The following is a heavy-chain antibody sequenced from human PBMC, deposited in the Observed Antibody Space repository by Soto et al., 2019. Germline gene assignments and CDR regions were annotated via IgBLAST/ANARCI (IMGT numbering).Heavy chain of an antibody. J-gene: IGHJ5*02. CDR2: ISSNSAYI. CDR3: TRDASRDSSARGWFDP. Sequence: GGSLRLSSAASGFTFRSFTMNWVRQTPGKGLEWVSTISSNSAYIYYTAALRGRFTISRDNAKNSLHLQMNSLRAEDTAVYYCTRDASRDSSARGWFDPWGPGTLVTVSS. CDR1: GFTFRSFT. D-gene: IGHD6-13*01. V-gene: IGHV3-21*01.